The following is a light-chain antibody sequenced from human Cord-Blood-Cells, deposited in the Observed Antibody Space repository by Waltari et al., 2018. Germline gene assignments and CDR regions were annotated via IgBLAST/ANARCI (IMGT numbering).Light chain of an antibody. CDR2: DVS. V-gene: IGLV2-14*03. J-gene: IGLJ3*02. CDR3: SSYTSSSTV. CDR1: SSDVGGYNY. Sequence: QSALTQPASVSGSPGQSITISCTGTSSDVGGYNYVSWYPQHPGKAPKLNIYDVSNRHAGFSNRFSGSNSGNTASLTISGLQAEDEADYYCSSYTSSSTVFGGGTKLTVL.